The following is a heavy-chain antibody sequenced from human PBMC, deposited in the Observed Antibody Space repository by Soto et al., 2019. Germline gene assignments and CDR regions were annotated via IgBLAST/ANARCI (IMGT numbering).Heavy chain of an antibody. CDR1: GFTVTDHA. CDR2: ISASAGTI. D-gene: IGHD4-17*01. J-gene: IGHJ4*02. Sequence: EVQLLESGGALVQPGGSLRLSCEAFGFTVTDHAMGWVRQSPGKGLEWVSLISASAGTIYYADSVRGRFTVSRDNAKSTLYLQMNSLSAEDKALDFCAKDVSGAVTPYFDSWGQGSQVTVSS. CDR3: AKDVSGAVTPYFDS. V-gene: IGHV3-23*01.